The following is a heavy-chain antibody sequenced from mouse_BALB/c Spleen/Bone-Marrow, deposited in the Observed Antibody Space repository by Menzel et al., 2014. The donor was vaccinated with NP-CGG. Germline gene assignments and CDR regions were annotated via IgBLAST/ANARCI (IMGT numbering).Heavy chain of an antibody. CDR2: INPYNGGS. V-gene: IGHV1-31*01. J-gene: IGHJ4*01. Sequence: EVKLQESGPELVKPGTSMKTSCKASGYSFTGYTMYWGKQTLGKNLERIGLINPYNGGSSYNQKFKGKATLTVDKSSSIASMELLSMTSEDSSVSFCARGSMVARCYAMDYWGQGTSVTVSS. CDR1: GYSFTGYT. CDR3: ARGSMVARCYAMDY. D-gene: IGHD1-3*01.